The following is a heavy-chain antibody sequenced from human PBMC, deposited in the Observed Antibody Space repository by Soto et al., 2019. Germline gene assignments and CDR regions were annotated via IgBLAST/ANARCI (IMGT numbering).Heavy chain of an antibody. J-gene: IGHJ4*02. V-gene: IGHV3-21*01. D-gene: IGHD6-13*01. Sequence: GGSLRLSCAASGFTFSSYSMNWVRQAPGKGLEWVSSISSSSSYIYYADSVKGRFTISRDNAKNSLYLQMNSLRAEDTAVYYCARDSLPIAAAGGGGNFDYWGQGTLVTVSS. CDR2: ISSSSSYI. CDR1: GFTFSSYS. CDR3: ARDSLPIAAAGGGGNFDY.